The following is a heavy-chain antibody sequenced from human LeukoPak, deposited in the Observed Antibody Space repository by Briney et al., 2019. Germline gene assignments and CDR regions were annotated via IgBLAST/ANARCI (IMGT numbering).Heavy chain of an antibody. CDR1: GFTFSSYG. V-gene: IGHV3-30*02. CDR2: IRYDGSNK. D-gene: IGHD2-2*01. Sequence: PGGSLRLSCAASGFTFSSYGMHWVRQAPGKGLEWVAFIRYDGSNKYYADSVKGRFTISRDNSKNTLYLQMNSLRAEDTAVYYCAKGSSTSFYYYYYMDVWGKGTTVTVSS. J-gene: IGHJ6*03. CDR3: AKGSSTSFYYYYYMDV.